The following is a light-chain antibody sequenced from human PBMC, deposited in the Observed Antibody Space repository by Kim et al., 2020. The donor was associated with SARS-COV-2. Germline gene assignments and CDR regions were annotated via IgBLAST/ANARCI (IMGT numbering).Light chain of an antibody. V-gene: IGLV2-14*01. Sequence: VSWYQQHPGKAPKLMIYEVSKRPSGLSNRFSGSKSGNTASLTISGLQAEDEADYYCSSYSSNSTSALYVFATGTKVTVL. J-gene: IGLJ1*01. CDR3: SSYSSNSTSALYV. CDR2: EVS.